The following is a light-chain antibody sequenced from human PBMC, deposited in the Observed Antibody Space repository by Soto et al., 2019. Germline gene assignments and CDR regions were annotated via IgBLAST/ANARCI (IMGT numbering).Light chain of an antibody. CDR3: NSYAGSNNWV. J-gene: IGLJ3*02. CDR1: SSDVGGYNY. CDR2: EVS. V-gene: IGLV2-8*01. Sequence: QSVLTQPPSASGSPGQSVTISCTGTSSDVGGYNYVSWYQQHPGKAPKLMIYEVSKRPSGVPDRFSGSKSGNTASLTVSGLQAEEEEDYYCNSYAGSNNWVFGGGTKLTVL.